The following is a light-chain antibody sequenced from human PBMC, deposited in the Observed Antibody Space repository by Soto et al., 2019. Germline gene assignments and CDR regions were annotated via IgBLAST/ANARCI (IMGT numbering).Light chain of an antibody. CDR2: EVS. J-gene: IGLJ1*01. Sequence: QSVLTQPASVSGSPGQSITISCTGTSSDVGGYNYVSWYQQHPGKAPKLMIYEVSNRPSGVSNRFSGSKSGNTASLTISGLQPEDEADYYCSSYTSSTTLVVFGPGTKLTAL. V-gene: IGLV2-14*01. CDR1: SSDVGGYNY. CDR3: SSYTSSTTLVV.